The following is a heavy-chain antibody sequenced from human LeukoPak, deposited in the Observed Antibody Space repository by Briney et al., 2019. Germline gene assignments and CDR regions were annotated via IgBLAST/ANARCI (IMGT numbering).Heavy chain of an antibody. V-gene: IGHV3-74*01. CDR2: ITSDGIDT. D-gene: IGHD2-21*01. CDR1: GFTFSNYW. Sequence: GGSLRLSCAASGFTFSNYWMHWVRHAPGKGLAWVARITSDGIDTSYADSVKGRFTISRDNAKNMLYLQMNSLRAEDTAVYYCARRDCGGDCQGHWGQGTLVTVSS. CDR3: ARRDCGGDCQGH. J-gene: IGHJ4*02.